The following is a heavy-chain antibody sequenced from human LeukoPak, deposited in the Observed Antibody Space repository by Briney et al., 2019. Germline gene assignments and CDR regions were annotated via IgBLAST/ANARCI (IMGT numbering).Heavy chain of an antibody. CDR1: GGSFSGYY. CDR2: INHSGST. CDR3: ARTVMAGTSYYYMDV. J-gene: IGHJ6*03. V-gene: IGHV4-34*01. Sequence: SETLSLTCAVYGGSFSGYYWSWIRQPPGKRLEWIGEINHSGSTNYNPSLKSRVTISVDTSKNQFSLKLSSVTAADTAVYYCARTVMAGTSYYYMDVWGKGTTVTVSS. D-gene: IGHD6-19*01.